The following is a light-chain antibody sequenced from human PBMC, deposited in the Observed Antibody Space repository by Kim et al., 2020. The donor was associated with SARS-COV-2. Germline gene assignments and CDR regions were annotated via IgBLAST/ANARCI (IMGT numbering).Light chain of an antibody. Sequence: SYELTQPPSVSVSPGQTASITCSGDKLGEKYACWYQQKPGQSPVLVIYQDSKRPSGIPERFSGSNSGNTATLTISGTQAMDEADYYCQAWDSSTAEVVFGGGTQLTVL. CDR3: QAWDSSTAEVV. CDR1: KLGEKY. J-gene: IGLJ2*01. V-gene: IGLV3-1*01. CDR2: QDS.